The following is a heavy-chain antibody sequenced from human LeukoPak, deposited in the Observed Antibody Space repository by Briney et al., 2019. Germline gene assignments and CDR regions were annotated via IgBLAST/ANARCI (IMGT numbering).Heavy chain of an antibody. CDR3: ARAQAAAGNSLDY. V-gene: IGHV4-59*01. CDR2: IYYSGST. Sequence: PSETLSLTCTVSGGSISSYYWSWIRQPPGKGLEWIGYIYYSGSTNYNPSLKSRVTISVDTSKNQFSLKLSSVTAADTAVYYCARAQAAAGNSLDYWAREPWSPSPQ. CDR1: GGSISSYY. D-gene: IGHD6-13*01. J-gene: IGHJ4*02.